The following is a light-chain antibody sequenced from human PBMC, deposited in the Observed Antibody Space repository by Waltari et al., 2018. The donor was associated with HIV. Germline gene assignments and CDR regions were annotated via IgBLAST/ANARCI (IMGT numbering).Light chain of an antibody. V-gene: IGKV1-39*01. Sequence: DIQMTQSPSSLSASVGDRFTITCRASQSVDTFLNWYQQKPGKAPKLLIYGASTLQSGVPSRFSGSGSRTDFTLTISSLQPEDFATYYCQQSYNSPLTFGGGTKVEIK. CDR1: QSVDTF. CDR3: QQSYNSPLT. CDR2: GAS. J-gene: IGKJ4*01.